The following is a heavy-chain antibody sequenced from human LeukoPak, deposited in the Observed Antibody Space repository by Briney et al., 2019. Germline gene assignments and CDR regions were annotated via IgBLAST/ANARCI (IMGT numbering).Heavy chain of an antibody. V-gene: IGHV4-34*01. J-gene: IGHJ4*02. CDR3: AIRGGDMVRGVIYFDY. CDR2: INHSGST. D-gene: IGHD3-10*01. Sequence: SETLSLTCAVYGGSFSGYYWSWIRQPPGKGLEWIGEINHSGSTNYNPSLKSRVTISVDTSKNQFSLKLSSVTAADTAVYYCAIRGGDMVRGVIYFDYWGQGTLVTVSS. CDR1: GGSFSGYY.